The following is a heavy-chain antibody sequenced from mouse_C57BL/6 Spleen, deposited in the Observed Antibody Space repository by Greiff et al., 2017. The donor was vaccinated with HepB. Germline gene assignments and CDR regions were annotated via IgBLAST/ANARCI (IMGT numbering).Heavy chain of an antibody. CDR1: GFTFSSYA. D-gene: IGHD2-3*01. V-gene: IGHV5-9-1*02. CDR2: ISSGGDYI. J-gene: IGHJ3*01. Sequence: EVKVEESGEGLVKPGGSLKLSCAASGFTFSSYAMSWVRQTPEKRLEWVAYISSGGDYIYYADTVKGRFTISRDNARNTLYLQMSSLKSEDTAMYYCTRGDGYYSWFAYWGQGTLVTVSA. CDR3: TRGDGYYSWFAY.